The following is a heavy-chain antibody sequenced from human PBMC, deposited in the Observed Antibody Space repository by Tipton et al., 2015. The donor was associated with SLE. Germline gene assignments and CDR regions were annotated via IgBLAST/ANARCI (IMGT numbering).Heavy chain of an antibody. D-gene: IGHD3-10*01. CDR2: ITTSGDT. Sequence: GSLRLSCAVSKFTFSAYGMHWVRQAPGKGLDWVSCITTSGDTYYADSVKGRFTISSDNAKNTLYLQMNNLRVEDSGVYYCSAWFNYWGQGTLVTVSA. J-gene: IGHJ4*02. CDR1: KFTFSAYG. V-gene: IGHV3-69-1*02. CDR3: SAWFNY.